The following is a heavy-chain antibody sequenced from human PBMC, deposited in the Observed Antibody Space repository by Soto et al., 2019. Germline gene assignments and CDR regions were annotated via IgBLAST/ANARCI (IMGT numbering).Heavy chain of an antibody. CDR1: GGTFSSYA. D-gene: IGHD1-26*01. CDR3: ARDERPVGYYYGMDV. CDR2: IIPIFGTA. Sequence: QVQLVQSGAEVKKPGSSVKVSCKTSGGTFSSYAISWVRQAPGQRLEWMGGIIPIFGTANYAQKFQGRVTITADESTGTAYRELSSLRSEDTAVYYCARDERPVGYYYGMDVWGQGTTVTVSS. J-gene: IGHJ6*02. V-gene: IGHV1-69*12.